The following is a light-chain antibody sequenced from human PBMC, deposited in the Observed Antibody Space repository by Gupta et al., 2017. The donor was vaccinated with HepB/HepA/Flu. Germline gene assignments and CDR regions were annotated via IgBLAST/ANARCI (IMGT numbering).Light chain of an antibody. CDR2: SDS. J-gene: IGLJ2*01. CDR3: ATWDDNLNGVV. CDR1: SSNIGRNT. Sequence: QSVLTQPPPVSGTPGQRVAMPCSGRSSNIGRNTVTWYRQVPGTAPKLLMYSDSQRPSWVPDRFSGSRSGTSASLAISELQSGDEGNFYCATWDDNLNGVVFGGGTKVTVL. V-gene: IGLV1-44*01.